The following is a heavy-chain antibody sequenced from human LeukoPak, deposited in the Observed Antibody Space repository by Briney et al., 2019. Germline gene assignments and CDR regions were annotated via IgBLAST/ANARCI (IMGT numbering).Heavy chain of an antibody. CDR2: TWYDGSNK. V-gene: IGHV3-33*01. D-gene: IGHD4-17*01. CDR3: ARDRSPTVTLFDY. J-gene: IGHJ4*02. Sequence: GGSLRLSCAASGFTFSSYGMHWVRQAPGKGLEWVAVTWYDGSNKYYADSVKGRFTISRDNSKNTLYLQMNSLRAEDTAVYYCARDRSPTVTLFDYWGQGTLVTVSS. CDR1: GFTFSSYG.